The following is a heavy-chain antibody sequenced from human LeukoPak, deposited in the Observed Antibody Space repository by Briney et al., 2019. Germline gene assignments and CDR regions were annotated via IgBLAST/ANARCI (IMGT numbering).Heavy chain of an antibody. J-gene: IGHJ4*02. CDR1: GYSFTSYW. Sequence: GESLKISCKGSGYSFTSYWIGWVRQMPGKGLEWMGIIYPGDSDTRYSPSFQGQVTISADKSISTAYLQWSSLKASDTAMYYCARRVVAGYDILTGYYGEAFDYWGQGTLVTVSS. V-gene: IGHV5-51*01. CDR3: ARRVVAGYDILTGYYGEAFDY. D-gene: IGHD3-9*01. CDR2: IYPGDSDT.